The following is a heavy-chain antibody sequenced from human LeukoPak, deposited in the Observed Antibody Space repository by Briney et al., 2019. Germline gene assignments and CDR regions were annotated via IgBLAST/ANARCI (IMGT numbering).Heavy chain of an antibody. CDR2: INHSGST. CDR1: GGSFSGYY. V-gene: IGHV4-34*01. Sequence: SETLSLTCAVYGGSFSGYYWSWIRQPPGKGLEWIGEINHSGSTNYNPSLKSRVTISVDTSKNQFSLKLSSVTAADTAVYYCARDSYDILTGRIRDAFDIWGQGTMVTVSS. D-gene: IGHD3-9*01. CDR3: ARDSYDILTGRIRDAFDI. J-gene: IGHJ3*02.